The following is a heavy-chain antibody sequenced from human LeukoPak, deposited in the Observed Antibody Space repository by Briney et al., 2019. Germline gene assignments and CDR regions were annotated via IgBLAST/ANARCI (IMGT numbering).Heavy chain of an antibody. Sequence: GGSLRLSCAASGFTFSSYAMSWVRQAPGKGLEWVSSISGSGGSTYYADSVKVRFTISRDNSKNTLYLQMNSLRAEDTAVYYCARGYGSGKSPTFWGQGTLVTVSS. D-gene: IGHD3-10*01. J-gene: IGHJ4*02. CDR2: ISGSGGST. CDR1: GFTFSSYA. V-gene: IGHV3-23*01. CDR3: ARGYGSGKSPTF.